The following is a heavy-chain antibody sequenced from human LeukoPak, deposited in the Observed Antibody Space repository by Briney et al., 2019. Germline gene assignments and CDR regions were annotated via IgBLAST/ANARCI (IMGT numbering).Heavy chain of an antibody. CDR3: AKDRSPSIVRGLIVGYFDY. V-gene: IGHV3-30*18. CDR2: LSYDGSNE. D-gene: IGHD3-10*01. J-gene: IGHJ4*02. Sequence: PGGSLRLSCAASGFTFSNYGMHWVRQAPGKGLEWVAVLSYDGSNEYYADSVKGRFAISRDNSKNTLYLQMNSLRADDTAVYYCAKDRSPSIVRGLIVGYFDYWGQGTLVTVSS. CDR1: GFTFSNYG.